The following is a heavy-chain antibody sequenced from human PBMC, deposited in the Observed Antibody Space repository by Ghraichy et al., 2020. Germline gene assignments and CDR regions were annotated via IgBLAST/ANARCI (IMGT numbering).Heavy chain of an antibody. CDR3: ARGSTMVRGVSPTGYYGMDV. D-gene: IGHD3-10*01. J-gene: IGHJ6*02. CDR2: MNPNSGNT. V-gene: IGHV1-8*01. CDR1: GYTFTSYD. Sequence: ASVKVSCKASGYTFTSYDINWVRQATGQGLEWMGWMNPNSGNTVYAQNFQGRVTMTRNTSISTAYMELSSLRSDDTAVYYCARGSTMVRGVSPTGYYGMDVWGQGTMVTVSS.